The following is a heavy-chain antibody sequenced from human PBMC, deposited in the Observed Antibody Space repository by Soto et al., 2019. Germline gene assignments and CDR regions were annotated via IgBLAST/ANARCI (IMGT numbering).Heavy chain of an antibody. Sequence: SVKVSCKASGGTFSSYAISWVRQAPGQGLEWMGGIIPIFGTANYAQKFQGRVTITADESTSTAYMELSSLRSEDTAVYYCARGYCSSTSCYFRFDYWGQGTLVTVSS. CDR3: ARGYCSSTSCYFRFDY. CDR2: IIPIFGTA. V-gene: IGHV1-69*13. CDR1: GGTFSSYA. J-gene: IGHJ4*02. D-gene: IGHD2-2*01.